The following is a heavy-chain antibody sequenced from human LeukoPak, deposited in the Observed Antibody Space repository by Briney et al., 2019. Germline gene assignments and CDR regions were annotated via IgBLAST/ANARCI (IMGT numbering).Heavy chain of an antibody. J-gene: IGHJ3*02. CDR2: IYYSGST. CDR1: GGSISSSSYY. CDR3: ARLQRVRAFDI. V-gene: IGHV4-39*01. D-gene: IGHD4/OR15-4a*01. Sequence: SETLSLTCTVSGGSISSSSYYWGWIRQPPGKGLEWIGSIYYSGSTYYNPSLRSRVTISVDTSKNQFSLKLSSVTAADTAVYYCARLQRVRAFDIWGQGTMVTVSS.